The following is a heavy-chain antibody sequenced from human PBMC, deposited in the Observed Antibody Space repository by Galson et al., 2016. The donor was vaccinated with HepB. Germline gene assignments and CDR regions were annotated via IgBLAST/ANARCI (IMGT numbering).Heavy chain of an antibody. D-gene: IGHD4-17*01. CDR2: ITTSSTYI. J-gene: IGHJ4*02. Sequence: SLRLSCAASGFTFSNYIINWVRQAPGKGLEWVSSITTSSTYIYYADSVKGRFTISRDNAKNSLYLQMNSLRAEDTAVYYCARSNDYGDYYFDYWGQGTLVTVSS. CDR1: GFTFSNYI. CDR3: ARSNDYGDYYFDY. V-gene: IGHV3-21*01.